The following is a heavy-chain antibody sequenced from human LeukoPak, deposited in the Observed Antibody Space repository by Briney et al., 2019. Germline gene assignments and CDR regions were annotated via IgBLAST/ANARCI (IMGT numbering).Heavy chain of an antibody. CDR3: AKDPGYQLLLGYYFDY. D-gene: IGHD2-2*01. CDR2: IRYDGSNK. Sequence: GGSLRLSCAASGFTFSSYGIHWVRQAPGKGLEWVAFIRYDGSNKYYADSVKGRFTISRDNSKNTLYLQMNRLRAEDTAVYYCAKDPGYQLLLGYYFDYWGQGTLVTVSS. J-gene: IGHJ4*02. V-gene: IGHV3-30*02. CDR1: GFTFSSYG.